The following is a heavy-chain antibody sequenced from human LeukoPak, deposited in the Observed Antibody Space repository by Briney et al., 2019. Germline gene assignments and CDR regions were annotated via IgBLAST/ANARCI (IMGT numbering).Heavy chain of an antibody. Sequence: SETLSLTCTVSGGSISVYYWSWIRQPPGKGLEWIGYIYCSGSTNYNPSLKSRVTISVDTSKNQFSLKLSSVTAADTAVYYCARHSKYYYDSSGSYVGYFQHWGQGTLVTVSS. CDR1: GGSISVYY. D-gene: IGHD3-22*01. V-gene: IGHV4-59*08. CDR3: ARHSKYYYDSSGSYVGYFQH. CDR2: IYCSGST. J-gene: IGHJ1*01.